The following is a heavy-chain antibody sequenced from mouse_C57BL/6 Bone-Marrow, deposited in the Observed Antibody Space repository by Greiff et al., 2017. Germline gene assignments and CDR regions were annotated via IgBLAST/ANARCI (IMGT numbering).Heavy chain of an antibody. D-gene: IGHD2-4*01. CDR3: ARDGFLSYNNDLDALDY. J-gene: IGHJ4*01. CDR2: IFPSDSET. CDR1: GYTFTSYW. Sequence: QVQLQQPGAELVRPGSSVKLSCKASGYTFTSYWMDWVKQRPGQGLEWIGNIFPSDSETHYNQKFKDKATLTVDKSSSTAYMPLSSLTPEDSAVDYCARDGFLSYNNDLDALDYWGQGTTVTVSS. V-gene: IGHV1-61*01.